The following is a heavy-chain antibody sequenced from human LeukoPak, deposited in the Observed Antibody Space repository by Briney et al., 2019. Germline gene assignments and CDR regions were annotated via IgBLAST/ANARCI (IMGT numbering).Heavy chain of an antibody. CDR1: GGSISSYY. J-gene: IGHJ5*02. D-gene: IGHD2-8*01. V-gene: IGHV4-59*01. CDR3: ARDRYAATGWFDP. CDR2: IYYSGST. Sequence: SETLSLTCTVSGGSISSYYWSWLRQPPGKGLEWIGYIYYSGSTNYNPSLKSRVTISVDTSKNQFSLKLSSVTAADTAVYYCARDRYAATGWFDPWGQGTLVTVSS.